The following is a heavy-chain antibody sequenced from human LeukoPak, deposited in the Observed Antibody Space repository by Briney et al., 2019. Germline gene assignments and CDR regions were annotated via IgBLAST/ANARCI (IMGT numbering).Heavy chain of an antibody. Sequence: SETLSHTRTVSRGSISSYYWSWLRQPAGKGLEWIGYIYYSGSTNYNPSLKGRVTISVDTSKNQFSLKLSSVTAADTAVYYCARGRDIVATTDFDYWGQGTLVTVSS. D-gene: IGHD5-12*01. CDR3: ARGRDIVATTDFDY. CDR1: RGSISSYY. CDR2: IYYSGST. J-gene: IGHJ4*02. V-gene: IGHV4-59*01.